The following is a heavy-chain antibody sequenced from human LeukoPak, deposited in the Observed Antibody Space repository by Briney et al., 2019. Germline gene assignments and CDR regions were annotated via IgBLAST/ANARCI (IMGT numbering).Heavy chain of an antibody. CDR2: ITGGGAST. Sequence: GGSLRLSCAASGFTFSTYVMHGDRQAPGKGLEWVSSITGGGASTYGDSVKGRFTISRDNSKKTLYLQMNSLRAEDKAVYYCATSAGGGWGQGTLVTVSS. D-gene: IGHD2-15*01. CDR1: GFTFSTYV. CDR3: ATSAGGG. V-gene: IGHV3-23*01. J-gene: IGHJ4*02.